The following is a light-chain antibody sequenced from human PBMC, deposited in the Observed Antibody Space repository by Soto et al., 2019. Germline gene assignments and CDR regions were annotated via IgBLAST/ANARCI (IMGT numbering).Light chain of an antibody. CDR2: GAS. CDR1: QSVSGN. Sequence: EIVMTQSPATLSVSPGERATLSCRASQSVSGNLAWYQQKPGQAPRLLIYGASTRATGIPARFSGSGSGTEFTLTISSLQSEDFAVYFCQQYNNWPPWTFGQGTKVEIK. V-gene: IGKV3-15*01. CDR3: QQYNNWPPWT. J-gene: IGKJ1*01.